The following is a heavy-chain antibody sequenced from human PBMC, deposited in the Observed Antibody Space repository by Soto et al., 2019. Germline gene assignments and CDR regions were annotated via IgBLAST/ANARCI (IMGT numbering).Heavy chain of an antibody. Sequence: QVQLVQSGAEVKKPGSSAKVSCKASGGTFNNYAINWVRQAPGEGLEWMGGIIPISGTTNYARKFQGRVTIIADKSTSTDYMELTSLRSEDTALYYCARWGGLSCSGGSCFKKPFDYWGQGTLVTVSS. CDR2: IIPISGTT. CDR1: GGTFNNYA. CDR3: ARWGGLSCSGGSCFKKPFDY. D-gene: IGHD2-15*01. V-gene: IGHV1-69*06. J-gene: IGHJ4*02.